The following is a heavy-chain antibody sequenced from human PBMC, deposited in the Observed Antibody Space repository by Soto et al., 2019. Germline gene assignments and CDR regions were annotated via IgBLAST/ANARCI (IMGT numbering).Heavy chain of an antibody. Sequence: QVHLVQCGAEVKKPGASVKVSCKGSGYGFTNYGITWVRQAPGQGLEWMAWISAHNGNTNYAQRLQGRVTVTRDTSTSTAYIELRSLRSDDTSVYYCARGRYGDYWGQGALVTVSS. D-gene: IGHD1-1*01. CDR2: ISAHNGNT. CDR3: ARGRYGDY. V-gene: IGHV1-18*01. CDR1: GYGFTNYG. J-gene: IGHJ4*02.